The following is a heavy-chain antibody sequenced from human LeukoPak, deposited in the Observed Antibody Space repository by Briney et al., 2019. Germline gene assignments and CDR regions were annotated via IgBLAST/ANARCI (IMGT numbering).Heavy chain of an antibody. CDR2: IHYSGST. CDR3: ARSGGYGSDADFDY. CDR1: GGSISSYY. J-gene: IGHJ4*02. D-gene: IGHD5-12*01. Sequence: SETLSLTCTVSGGSISSYYWSWIRQPPGKGLEWIGYIHYSGSTNYNPSLKSRVTISVDTSKNQFSLKLSSVTAADTAVYYCARSGGYGSDADFDYWGQGTLVTVSS. V-gene: IGHV4-59*01.